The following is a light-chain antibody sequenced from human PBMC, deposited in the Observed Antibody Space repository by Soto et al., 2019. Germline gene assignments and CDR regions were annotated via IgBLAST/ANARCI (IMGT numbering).Light chain of an antibody. CDR2: LGS. CDR3: MQALQTPRT. J-gene: IGKJ2*01. Sequence: DVVLTQSPLSLPVTPGEPASISCRSSQSVYLDWYLQKPGQSPQLLIYLGSNRASGVPDRFSGSVSGTDFTLKISEVEAEDFGVYYCMQALQTPRTFGQGTKLEIK. CDR1: QSVY. V-gene: IGKV2-28*01.